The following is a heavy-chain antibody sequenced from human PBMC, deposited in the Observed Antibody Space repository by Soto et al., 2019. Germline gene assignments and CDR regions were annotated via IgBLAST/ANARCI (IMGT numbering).Heavy chain of an antibody. D-gene: IGHD6-19*01. V-gene: IGHV1-18*01. CDR1: GYTFTNYG. CDR3: ARSYSSAWYGPYFDY. CDR2: ISPYNANT. J-gene: IGHJ4*02. Sequence: GASVKVSCKASGYTFTNYGISWVRQAPGQGLEWMGWISPYNANTNYAQNLQGRVTMTTDTSTSTAYMELTSLRSDDTAVYYCARSYSSAWYGPYFDYWGQGTLVTVSS.